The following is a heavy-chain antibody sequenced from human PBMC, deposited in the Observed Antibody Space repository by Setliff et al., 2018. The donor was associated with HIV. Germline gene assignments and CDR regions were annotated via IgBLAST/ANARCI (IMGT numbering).Heavy chain of an antibody. CDR1: GFTFSSYG. V-gene: IGHV3-7*01. J-gene: IGHJ4*02. Sequence: GGSLRLSCAASGFTFSSYGMHWVRQAPGKGLEWLANIKQDGSEKYYVDSVKGRFTTSRDNARNSLYLEMNSLRADDTAVYYCARDFCGSSCSSGYGYLDHWGQGTLVTAPQ. CDR3: ARDFCGSSCSSGYGYLDH. CDR2: IKQDGSEK. D-gene: IGHD2-15*01.